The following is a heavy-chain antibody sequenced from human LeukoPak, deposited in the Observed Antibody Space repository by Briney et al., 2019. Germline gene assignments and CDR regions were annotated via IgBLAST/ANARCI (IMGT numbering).Heavy chain of an antibody. D-gene: IGHD6-19*01. Sequence: ASVKVSCKASGCTFTSYYMHWVRQAPGQRLEWMGWINAGNGNTKYSQKFQGRVTITRDTSASTAYMKLSSLRSEDTAVYYCASVASYSSGWFPFDYWGQGTLVTVSS. J-gene: IGHJ4*02. V-gene: IGHV1-3*01. CDR2: INAGNGNT. CDR3: ASVASYSSGWFPFDY. CDR1: GCTFTSYY.